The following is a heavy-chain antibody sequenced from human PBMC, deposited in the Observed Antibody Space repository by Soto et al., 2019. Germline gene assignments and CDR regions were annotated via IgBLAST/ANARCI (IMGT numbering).Heavy chain of an antibody. CDR1: GFTFSSYA. V-gene: IGHV3-23*01. CDR3: AKDNGYSSSWYRVPASNDAFDI. Sequence: GGSLRLSCAASGFTFSSYAMSWVRQAPGKGLEWVSAISGSGGSTYYADSVKGRFTISRDNSKNTRYLQMNSLRAEDTAVYYCAKDNGYSSSWYRVPASNDAFDIWGQGTMVTVSS. J-gene: IGHJ3*02. D-gene: IGHD6-13*01. CDR2: ISGSGGST.